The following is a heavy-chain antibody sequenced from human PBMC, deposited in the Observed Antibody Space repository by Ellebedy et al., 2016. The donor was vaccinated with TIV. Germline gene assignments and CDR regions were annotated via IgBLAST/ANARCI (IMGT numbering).Heavy chain of an antibody. CDR3: ATYVDTAMVADY. D-gene: IGHD5-18*01. Sequence: GESLKISCEASGVTVSSHGMHWVRQAPGKGLEWVAVISHDGSDKIYADSVRGRFTISRDNSKNTVYLQINSLRADDTAVYYCATYVDTAMVADYWGQGTLVTVSS. V-gene: IGHV3-33*05. J-gene: IGHJ4*02. CDR1: GVTVSSHG. CDR2: ISHDGSDK.